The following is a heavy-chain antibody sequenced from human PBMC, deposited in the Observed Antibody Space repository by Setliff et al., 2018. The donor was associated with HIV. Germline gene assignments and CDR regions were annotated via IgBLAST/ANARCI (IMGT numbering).Heavy chain of an antibody. V-gene: IGHV1-8*02. CDR1: GYSFSIYD. J-gene: IGHJ4*02. D-gene: IGHD4-4*01. CDR3: ARGSPRLQWGLFDY. CDR2: MNPNSGNA. Sequence: ASVKVSCKTSGYSFSIYDIHWVRQAPGQGLEWMGWMNPNSGNADSAQKFQGRVTMTRDTSTSTVYMELSSLRSEDTAVYYCARGSPRLQWGLFDYWGQGTLVTVSS.